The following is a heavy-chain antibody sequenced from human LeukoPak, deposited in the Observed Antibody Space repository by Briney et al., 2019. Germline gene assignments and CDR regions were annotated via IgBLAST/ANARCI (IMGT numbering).Heavy chain of an antibody. CDR2: ISYDGSNK. CDR3: AKDAQWLVEGEYFQH. Sequence: PGGSLRLSCAASGFTFSSYVMHWVRQAPGKGLEWVAVISYDGSNKYYADSVKGRFTISRDNSKNTLYLQMNSLRAEDTAVYYCAKDAQWLVEGEYFQHWGQGTLVTVSS. V-gene: IGHV3-30*18. CDR1: GFTFSSYV. J-gene: IGHJ1*01. D-gene: IGHD6-19*01.